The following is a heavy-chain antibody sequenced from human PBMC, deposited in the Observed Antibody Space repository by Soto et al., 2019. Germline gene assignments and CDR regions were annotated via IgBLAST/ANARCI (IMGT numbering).Heavy chain of an antibody. V-gene: IGHV3-21*01. J-gene: IGHJ5*02. CDR3: TRDASRDSSARGWFGP. CDR1: GFTFRSFT. CDR2: ISSNSAYI. D-gene: IGHD6-13*01. Sequence: GGSLRLSCAASGFTFRSFTMNWVRQAPGKGLEWVSTISSNSAYIYYTDALRGRFTISRDNAKNSLHLQMNSLRAEDTAVYYCTRDASRDSSARGWFGPRGPRTLVTTSS.